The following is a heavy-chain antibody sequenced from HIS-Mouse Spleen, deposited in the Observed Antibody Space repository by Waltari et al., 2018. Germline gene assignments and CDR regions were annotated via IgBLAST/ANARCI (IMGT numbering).Heavy chain of an antibody. CDR3: ARESGSYGNWFDP. CDR1: GFTFSSYC. V-gene: IGHV3-30*03. J-gene: IGHJ5*02. Sequence: QVQLVESGGGVVQPGRSLRLSCAASGFTFSSYCRPWARQAPGKGLEWVAVISYDGSNKYYADSVKGRFTISRDNSKNTLYLQMNSLRAEDTAVYYCARESGSYGNWFDPWGQGTLVTVSS. D-gene: IGHD1-26*01. CDR2: ISYDGSNK.